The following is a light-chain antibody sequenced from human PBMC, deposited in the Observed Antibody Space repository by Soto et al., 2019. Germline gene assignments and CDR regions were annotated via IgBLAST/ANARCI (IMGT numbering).Light chain of an antibody. CDR2: EVS. V-gene: IGLV2-14*01. Sequence: SALTQPASVSGSPGQSITISCTGTSSDVGGYNYVSWYQQHPGKAPKLMIFEVSNRPSGVSNRFSGSKSGSTASLTISGLLAEDEADYYCCSYSSTTTLYVFGSGTKVTVL. J-gene: IGLJ1*01. CDR3: CSYSSTTTLYV. CDR1: SSDVGGYNY.